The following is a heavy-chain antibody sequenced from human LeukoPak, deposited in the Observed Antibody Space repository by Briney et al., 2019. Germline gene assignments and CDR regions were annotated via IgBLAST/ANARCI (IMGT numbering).Heavy chain of an antibody. CDR2: INPNTGDT. D-gene: IGHD3-9*01. V-gene: IGHV1-2*02. CDR3: ARAQDGYYDILTGYYRDTYYYYGMDV. J-gene: IGHJ6*02. CDR1: GYTFTGYY. Sequence: ASVKVSCKASGYTFTGYYMHWVRKTPGQGLEWMGWINPNTGDTNYGRKFQGRVTMTRDTSINTAYMELSRLRSDDTAVYYCARAQDGYYDILTGYYRDTYYYYGMDVWGQGTTVTVSS.